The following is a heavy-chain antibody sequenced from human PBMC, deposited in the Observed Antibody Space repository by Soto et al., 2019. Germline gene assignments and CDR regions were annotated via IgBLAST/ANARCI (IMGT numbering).Heavy chain of an antibody. CDR3: ARDHGRLYYYYGMDV. D-gene: IGHD6-25*01. Sequence: LILCCAAAGCTCGSHGRSWVSQEQGKGLEWVAVISYDGSNKYYADSVKGRFTISRDNSKNTLYLQMNSLRAEDTAVYYCARDHGRLYYYYGMDVWVQGTTVIGSS. CDR2: ISYDGSNK. CDR1: GCTCGSHG. V-gene: IGHV3-30*03. J-gene: IGHJ6*02.